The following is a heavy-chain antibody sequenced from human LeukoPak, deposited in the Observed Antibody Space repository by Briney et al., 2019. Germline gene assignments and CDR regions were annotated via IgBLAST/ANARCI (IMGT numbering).Heavy chain of an antibody. D-gene: IGHD2-21*02. Sequence: ASVKVSCKASGYTFTGFFMHWVRQAPGQGLEWMGWINPNIGDAYYAQKFQGRVTMTRDRSINTAYMELSRLTSDDTAVYYCARMDLDGGDSIGFDSWGQGTLVAVSS. CDR1: GYTFTGFF. CDR2: INPNIGDA. J-gene: IGHJ5*01. V-gene: IGHV1-2*02. CDR3: ARMDLDGGDSIGFDS.